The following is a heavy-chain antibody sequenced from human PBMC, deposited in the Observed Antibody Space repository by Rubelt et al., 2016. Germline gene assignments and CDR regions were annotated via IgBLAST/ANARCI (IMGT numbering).Heavy chain of an antibody. V-gene: IGHV4-39*01. J-gene: IGHJ6*02. Sequence: QVQLQESGPGLVKPSETLSLTCTVSGGSISSSFYWGWIRQPPGKGLEWIGSIHDGGNTYYNPSLKSRLTMSVDTSKNQFSLQLCPVTVADTVVDYCARYYYYFWGGGDYGMDVWGQGTTVTVSS. D-gene: IGHD3-3*01. CDR1: GGSISSSFY. CDR3: ARYYYYFWGGGDYGMDV. CDR2: IHDGGNT.